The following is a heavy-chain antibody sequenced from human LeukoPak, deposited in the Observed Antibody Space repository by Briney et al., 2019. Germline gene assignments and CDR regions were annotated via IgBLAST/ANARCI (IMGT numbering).Heavy chain of an antibody. CDR1: GYTFTSYD. CDR3: ARGRSTGYPYYFEY. CDR2: MNPNSGST. V-gene: IGHV1-8*03. D-gene: IGHD5-12*01. J-gene: IGHJ4*02. Sequence: GASVKVSRKPSGYTFTSYDINWVRQATGQGLEWMGWMNPNSGSTGYAQKFQGRVTITRNTSISTAYMELSGLRSEDTAVYYCARGRSTGYPYYFEYWGQGTLVTVSS.